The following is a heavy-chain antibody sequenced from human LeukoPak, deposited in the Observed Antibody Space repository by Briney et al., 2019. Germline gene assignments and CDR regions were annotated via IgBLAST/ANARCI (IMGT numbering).Heavy chain of an antibody. CDR2: INPNSGGT. CDR1: GYTFTGYY. CDR3: ARDLGLQLWLVPDY. J-gene: IGHJ4*02. D-gene: IGHD5-18*01. Sequence: ASVKVSCKASGYTFTGYYMHWVRQAPGQGLEWMGWINPNSGGTNYAQKFQGRVTMTRDTSISTAYMELNRLRSDDTAVYYCARDLGLQLWLVPDYWGQGTLVTVSS. V-gene: IGHV1-2*02.